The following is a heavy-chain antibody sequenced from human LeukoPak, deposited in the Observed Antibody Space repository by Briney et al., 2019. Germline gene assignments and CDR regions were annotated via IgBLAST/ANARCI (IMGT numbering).Heavy chain of an antibody. V-gene: IGHV4-59*01. CDR2: IYYSGST. Sequence: SETLSLTCTVSRGSIRNYYGSWIRQSPGKGLEGIGYIYYSGSTNYNPSLKSRVSISVDTTKNQFSLKLTSVTPADTAVYYCARETVIASSYDYWGQGILVTVSS. CDR3: ARETVIASSYDY. CDR1: RGSIRNYY. J-gene: IGHJ4*02. D-gene: IGHD4-17*01.